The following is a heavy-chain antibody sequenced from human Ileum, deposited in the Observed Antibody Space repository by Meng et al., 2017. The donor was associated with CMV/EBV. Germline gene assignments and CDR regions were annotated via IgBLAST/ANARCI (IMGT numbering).Heavy chain of an antibody. J-gene: IGHJ6*02. D-gene: IGHD6-13*01. CDR1: GYTYTTSD. CDR2: ISSKAGTT. CDR3: VRGSSSSSEGMDV. Sequence: KAYGYTYTTSDITWVRQAPGQGTEWMGWISSKAGTTNDAQRLQGRVTMTTDTSTSTAYMELRSLRSDDTAVYYCVRGSSSSSEGMDVWGQGTTVTVSS. V-gene: IGHV1-18*01.